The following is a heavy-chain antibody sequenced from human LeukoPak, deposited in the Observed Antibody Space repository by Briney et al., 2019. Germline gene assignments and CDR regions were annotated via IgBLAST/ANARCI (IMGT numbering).Heavy chain of an antibody. V-gene: IGHV5-51*01. CDR3: ATAREDSYGFNPYYYYGMDV. Sequence: RESLKISCKGSGYSFTSYWIGWVRQMPGKGLEWMGIIYPGDSDTRYSPSFQGQVTISADKSISTAYLQWSSLKASDTAMYYCATAREDSYGFNPYYYYGMDVWGQGTTVTVSS. CDR1: GYSFTSYW. J-gene: IGHJ6*02. D-gene: IGHD5-18*01. CDR2: IYPGDSDT.